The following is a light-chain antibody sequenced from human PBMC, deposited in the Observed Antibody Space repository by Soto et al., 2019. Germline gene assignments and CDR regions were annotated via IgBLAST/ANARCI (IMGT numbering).Light chain of an antibody. J-gene: IGLJ1*01. CDR1: SSDVGGYNY. V-gene: IGLV2-14*01. Sequence: QSALXQPASVSGSPVQSITISCTGTSSDVGGYNYVSWYQQHPGKAPKLMIYDVSNRPSGVSNRFSGSKSGNTASLTISGLQAEDEADYYCSSYTSSSTRVFGTGTRSPS. CDR2: DVS. CDR3: SSYTSSSTRV.